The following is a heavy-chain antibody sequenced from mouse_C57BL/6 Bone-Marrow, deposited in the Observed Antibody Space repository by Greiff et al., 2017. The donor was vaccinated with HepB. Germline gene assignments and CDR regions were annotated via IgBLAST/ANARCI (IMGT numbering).Heavy chain of an antibody. CDR3: ARWGGNYFAY. Sequence: VMLVESGPELVKPGASVKISCKASGYAFSSSWMNWVKQRPGKGLEWIGRIYPGDGDTNYNGKFKGKATLTADKSSSTAYMQLSSLTSEDSAVYFCARWGGNYFAYWGQGTLVTVSA. V-gene: IGHV1-82*01. CDR1: GYAFSSSW. CDR2: IYPGDGDT. J-gene: IGHJ3*01. D-gene: IGHD2-1*01.